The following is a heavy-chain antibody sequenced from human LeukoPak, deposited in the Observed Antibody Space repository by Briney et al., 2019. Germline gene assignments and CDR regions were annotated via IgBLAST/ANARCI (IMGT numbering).Heavy chain of an antibody. CDR2: ISYDGSNK. Sequence: GRSLRLSCAASGFTFSSYAMHWVRQAPGKGLEWVAVISYDGSNKYYADSVKGRFTISRDNSKNTLYLQMNSLRAEDTAVYYCARDGSTVVKDFDYWGQGTLVTVSS. V-gene: IGHV3-30-3*01. J-gene: IGHJ4*02. CDR3: ARDGSTVVKDFDY. D-gene: IGHD4-23*01. CDR1: GFTFSSYA.